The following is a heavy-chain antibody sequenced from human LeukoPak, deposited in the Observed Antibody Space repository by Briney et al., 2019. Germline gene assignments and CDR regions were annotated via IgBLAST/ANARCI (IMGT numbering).Heavy chain of an antibody. CDR2: IYYRGST. V-gene: IGHV4-59*11. CDR1: GGSISRHY. D-gene: IGHD6-6*01. CDR3: AYSSSSHYYYMDV. Sequence: SETLSLTCTVSGGSISRHYWSWIRQPPGKGLEWSGYIYYRGSTNYNPSLKSRVAISVDTSKNQFSLKLRSVTAADTAVYYCAYSSSSHYYYMDVWGKGTTVTVSS. J-gene: IGHJ6*03.